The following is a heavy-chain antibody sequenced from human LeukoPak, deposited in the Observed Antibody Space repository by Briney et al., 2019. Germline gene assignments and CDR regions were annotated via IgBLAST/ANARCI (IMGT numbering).Heavy chain of an antibody. CDR3: ARAVRGILGCDY. CDR2: ISSSDDYI. J-gene: IGHJ4*02. Sequence: GGSLRLSCAASGSTFSSYSMNWVRQAPGKGLEWVSSISSSDDYIYYADSVKGRFTISRDNAKNSLYLQMNSLRAEDTAVYYFARAVRGILGCDYWGQGTLVTVSS. V-gene: IGHV3-21*01. D-gene: IGHD3-10*01. CDR1: GSTFSSYS.